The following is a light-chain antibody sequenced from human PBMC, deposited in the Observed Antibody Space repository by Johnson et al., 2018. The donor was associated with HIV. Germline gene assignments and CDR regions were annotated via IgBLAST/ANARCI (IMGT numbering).Light chain of an antibody. V-gene: IGLV1-51*02. Sequence: QSVLTQPPSVSAAPGQKVTISCSGSSSNIGNNYVSWYQQLPGTAPKLLIYENNKRPSGIPDRFSGSKSGTSATLGITGLPTGDEADYYGGTWDSSLGAWVFGTGTKVTVL. CDR3: GTWDSSLGAWV. CDR1: SSNIGNNY. J-gene: IGLJ1*01. CDR2: ENN.